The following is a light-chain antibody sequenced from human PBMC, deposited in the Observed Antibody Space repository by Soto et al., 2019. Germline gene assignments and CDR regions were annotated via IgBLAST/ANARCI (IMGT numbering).Light chain of an antibody. V-gene: IGKV3-15*01. CDR1: QSVSNK. J-gene: IGKJ1*01. CDR3: QQYDDWPPT. CDR2: DAS. Sequence: EIVVTPSPATVSVSPGERVTLSCRASQSVSNKLAWYQQKPGQAPRLLIYDASGRAGSVPARLSGSGSGTEFTLTISSLQSEDFAVYFCQQYDDWPPTSGQGTKVDIK.